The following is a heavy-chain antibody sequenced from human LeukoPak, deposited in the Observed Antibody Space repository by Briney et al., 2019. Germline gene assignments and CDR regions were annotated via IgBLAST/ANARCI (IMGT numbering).Heavy chain of an antibody. Sequence: SVKVSCKASGGIFSSYGVSWVRQAPGQGLEWMGGIIPIFGTTNYAQKFQGRVTITTDESTSIAYMELSSLRSEDTAVYYCGEGVLNSGSRLGHYYYMDVWDKGTTVTVSS. CDR1: GGIFSSYG. V-gene: IGHV1-69*05. CDR2: IIPIFGTT. J-gene: IGHJ6*03. D-gene: IGHD1-26*01. CDR3: GEGVLNSGSRLGHYYYMDV.